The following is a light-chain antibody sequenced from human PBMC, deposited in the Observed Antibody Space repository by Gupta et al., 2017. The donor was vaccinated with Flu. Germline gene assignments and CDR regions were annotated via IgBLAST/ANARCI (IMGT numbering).Light chain of an antibody. V-gene: IGLV1-44*01. CDR2: SNN. J-gene: IGLJ2*01. CDR1: SSNIGSNT. CDR3: AAWDDNSNVV. Sequence: QSVLTQPPSASGTPGQRITLSCFGSSSNIGSNTVNWYQQIPGTAPKLLMYSNNQRPSGVPDRFSGSRSGTSASLAISGLQSEDEADYFCAAWDDNSNVVFGGGTKLTVL.